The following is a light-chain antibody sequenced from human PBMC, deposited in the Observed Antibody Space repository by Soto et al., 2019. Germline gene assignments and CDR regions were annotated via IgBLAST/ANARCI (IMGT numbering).Light chain of an antibody. V-gene: IGLV2-8*01. Sequence: QPVLTQPPSSSGSPGQSVTISCTGTSSDVGGYNYVSWYQQHPGKAPKLMIFEVSMRPSGVPDRFSGSKSGNTASLTVSGLQAEDEADYYCSSYAGRNSVLFGGGTKLTVL. CDR1: SSDVGGYNY. J-gene: IGLJ3*02. CDR3: SSYAGRNSVL. CDR2: EVS.